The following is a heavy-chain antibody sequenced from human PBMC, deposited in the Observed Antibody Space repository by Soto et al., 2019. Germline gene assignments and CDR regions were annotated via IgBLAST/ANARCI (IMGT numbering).Heavy chain of an antibody. V-gene: IGHV1-8*01. J-gene: IGHJ4*02. Sequence: ASVKVSCKASGYSFTRRDINWVRQTAGQGLEWMGWMEPSTGRTGYAQKFQGRVTMTRDTSINTAYMELTTLTSDDTAFYYCARGVSAGVDYWGQGTLVTVSS. CDR3: ARGVSAGVDY. CDR1: GYSFTRRD. D-gene: IGHD1-26*01. CDR2: MEPSTGRT.